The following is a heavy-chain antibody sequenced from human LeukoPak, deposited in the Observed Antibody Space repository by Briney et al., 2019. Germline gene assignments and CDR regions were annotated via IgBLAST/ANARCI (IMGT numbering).Heavy chain of an antibody. CDR3: ARDLLVGAPDSDY. CDR1: GYTFTSYG. J-gene: IGHJ4*02. V-gene: IGHV1-18*01. CDR2: ISAYNGNT. Sequence: ASVKVSCKSSGYTFTSYGISWVRQAHGQGIERMGWISAYNGNTNSGQKLQGRVTMTTDTSTRTAYMELRSLRSDDTAVYYCARDLLVGAPDSDYWGQGTLVTVSS. D-gene: IGHD1-26*01.